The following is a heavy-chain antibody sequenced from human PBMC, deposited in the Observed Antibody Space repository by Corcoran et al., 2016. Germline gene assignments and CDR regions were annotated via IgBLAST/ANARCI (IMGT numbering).Heavy chain of an antibody. J-gene: IGHJ4*02. V-gene: IGHV4-39*01. CDR3: ARHGYSSGWPAEIDY. Sequence: QLQLQESGPGLVKPSETLSLTCTVSGGSISSSSYYWGWIRQPPGKGLEWIGSIYYSGSTYYNPSLKSRVTISVDTSKNQFSLKLSSVTAADTAVYYCARHGYSSGWPAEIDYWGQGTLVTVSS. D-gene: IGHD6-19*01. CDR2: IYYSGST. CDR1: GGSISSSSYY.